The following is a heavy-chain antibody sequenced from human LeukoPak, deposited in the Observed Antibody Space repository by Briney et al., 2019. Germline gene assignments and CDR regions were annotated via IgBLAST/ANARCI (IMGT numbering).Heavy chain of an antibody. J-gene: IGHJ6*03. D-gene: IGHD3-9*01. Sequence: GGSLRLSCLASKFTFNNYAMTWVRQAPGKGLEWVSSISGSGDNMDYTDSVKGRFTISRDNSENTLYLQMNSLRGEDTAVYYCAKQGRDWLRDYYYYMDVWGKGTTVTISS. CDR1: KFTFNNYA. CDR3: AKQGRDWLRDYYYYMDV. CDR2: ISGSGDNM. V-gene: IGHV3-23*01.